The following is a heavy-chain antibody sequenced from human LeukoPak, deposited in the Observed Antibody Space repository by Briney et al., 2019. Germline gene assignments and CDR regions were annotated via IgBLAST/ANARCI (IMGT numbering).Heavy chain of an antibody. J-gene: IGHJ3*02. D-gene: IGHD2-15*01. V-gene: IGHV5-51*01. Sequence: ASVKVSCKASGYTFTSYGISWVRQMPGKGLEWMGIIYPGDSDTRYSPSFQGQVTISADKSISTAYLQWSSLKASDTAMYYCARLRYCSGGSCYDAFDIWGRGTMVTVSS. CDR3: ARLRYCSGGSCYDAFDI. CDR1: GYTFTSYG. CDR2: IYPGDSDT.